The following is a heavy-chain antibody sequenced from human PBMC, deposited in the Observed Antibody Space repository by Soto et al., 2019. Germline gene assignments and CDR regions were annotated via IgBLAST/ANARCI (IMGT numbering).Heavy chain of an antibody. CDR3: ARGYYGSGSEGY. D-gene: IGHD3-10*01. CDR1: GGSFSGYY. V-gene: IGHV4-34*01. J-gene: IGHJ4*02. Sequence: QVQLQQWGAGLLKPSETLSLTCAVYGGSFSGYYWSWIRQPPGKGLEWIGEINHSGSTNYNPSLKSGVTISVDTSKNQFSLKLSSVTAADTAVYYCARGYYGSGSEGYWGQGTLVTVSS. CDR2: INHSGST.